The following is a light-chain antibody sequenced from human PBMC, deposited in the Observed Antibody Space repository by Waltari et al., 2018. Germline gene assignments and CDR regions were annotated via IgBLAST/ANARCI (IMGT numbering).Light chain of an antibody. Sequence: DVQMTQSPSTLSASVGDSVTITCRASQSVSYWLAWYQQKPGKAPKLLIYKASSLQSGVPSRFSGSGSGTEFTLTISSLQPDDFATYYCQEYNSYSVTFGQGTKVEIK. J-gene: IGKJ1*01. CDR1: QSVSYW. CDR3: QEYNSYSVT. V-gene: IGKV1-5*03. CDR2: KAS.